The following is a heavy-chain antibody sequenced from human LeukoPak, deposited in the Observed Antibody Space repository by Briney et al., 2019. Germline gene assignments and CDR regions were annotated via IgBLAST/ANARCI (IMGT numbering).Heavy chain of an antibody. V-gene: IGHV4-59*01. CDR1: GGSISSYY. D-gene: IGHD6-13*01. CDR3: ARVSVAGTGPDY. J-gene: IGHJ4*02. Sequence: SETLSLTCTVSGGSISSYYWSWIRQPPGKGLEWIGYIYYTGSTDYNPSLKSRVTTSVDTSKNQFSLRLSSVTAADTAIYYCARVSVAGTGPDYWGQGTQVTVSS. CDR2: IYYTGST.